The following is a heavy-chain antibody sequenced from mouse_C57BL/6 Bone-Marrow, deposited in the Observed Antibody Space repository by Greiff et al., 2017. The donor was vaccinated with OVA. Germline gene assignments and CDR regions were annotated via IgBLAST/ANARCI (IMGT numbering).Heavy chain of an antibody. Sequence: QVQLKESGAELVRPGTSVKMSCKASGYTFTNYWIGWAKQRPGHGLEWIGDIYPGGGYTNYNEKFKGKATLTADKSSSTAYMQFSSLTSEDSAIYYCARRYGNPGAMDYWGQGTSVTVSS. D-gene: IGHD2-1*01. CDR1: GYTFTNYW. J-gene: IGHJ4*01. CDR3: ARRYGNPGAMDY. V-gene: IGHV1-63*01. CDR2: IYPGGGYT.